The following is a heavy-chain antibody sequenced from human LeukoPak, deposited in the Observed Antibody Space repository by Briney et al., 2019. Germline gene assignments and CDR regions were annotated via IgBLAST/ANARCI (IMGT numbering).Heavy chain of an antibody. Sequence: SETLSLTCTVSGGSISSSSYYWGWIRQPPGKGLEWIGSIYYSGITYYNPSLTSRVTISVDTYKTQFSLKLSSVTAADTAVYYCARVYYSNSYDYWYFDLWGRGTLVTVSS. CDR1: GGSISSSSYY. D-gene: IGHD6-13*01. CDR3: ARVYYSNSYDYWYFDL. V-gene: IGHV4-39*07. J-gene: IGHJ2*01. CDR2: IYYSGIT.